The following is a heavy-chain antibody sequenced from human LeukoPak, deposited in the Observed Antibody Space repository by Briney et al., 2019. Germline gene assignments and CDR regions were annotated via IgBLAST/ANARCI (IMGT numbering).Heavy chain of an antibody. Sequence: SETLSLTCTVSGGSISSSSYYWGWIRQPPGKGLEWIGSIYYSGSTYYNPSLKSRVTISVDTSKNQFSLKLSSVTAADTAVYYCARGPHYGAFDYWGQGTLVTVSS. CDR2: IYYSGST. CDR1: GGSISSSSYY. D-gene: IGHD4-17*01. V-gene: IGHV4-39*01. J-gene: IGHJ4*02. CDR3: ARGPHYGAFDY.